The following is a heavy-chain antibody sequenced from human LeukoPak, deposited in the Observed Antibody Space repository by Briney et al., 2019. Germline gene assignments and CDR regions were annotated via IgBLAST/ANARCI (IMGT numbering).Heavy chain of an antibody. V-gene: IGHV3-48*03. CDR2: ISSSGGTI. D-gene: IGHD2-15*01. CDR3: ARLGGGPPYYFAY. J-gene: IGHJ4*02. CDR1: GFTFSSYE. Sequence: GGSLRLSCAASGFTFSSYEMNWVRQAPGKGLEWVSYISSSGGTIYYADPVKGRFTISRDNAKNSLCLQMNSLRAEDTAVYYCARLGGGPPYYFAYWGQGTLVTVSS.